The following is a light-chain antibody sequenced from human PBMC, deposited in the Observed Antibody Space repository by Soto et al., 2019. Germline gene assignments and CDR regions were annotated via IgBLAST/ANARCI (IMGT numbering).Light chain of an antibody. Sequence: ESVLTQSPGTLSLSPGERATLSCRASQCVSSNSLAWYQQKPGQAPRLLIYGASSRATGTPDRFSGSGSGTDFTLTISRLEPEDFAVYYCQQFGGSPPSWTFGQGTKVEI. CDR2: GAS. V-gene: IGKV3-20*01. J-gene: IGKJ1*01. CDR1: QCVSSNS. CDR3: QQFGGSPPSWT.